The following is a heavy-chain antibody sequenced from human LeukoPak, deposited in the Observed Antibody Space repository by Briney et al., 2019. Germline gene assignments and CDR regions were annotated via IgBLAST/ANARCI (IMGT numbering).Heavy chain of an antibody. V-gene: IGHV4-34*01. CDR1: GGSFSGYY. CDR2: INHSGST. D-gene: IGHD2-21*01. Sequence: SETLSLTCAVYGGSFSGYYWSWIRQPPGKGLEWIGEINHSGSTNYNPSLKSRVTISVDTSKNQFSLKLSSVTAADTAVYYCARAEHIVVVRAQGGFDYWGQGTPVTVSS. J-gene: IGHJ4*02. CDR3: ARAEHIVVVRAQGGFDY.